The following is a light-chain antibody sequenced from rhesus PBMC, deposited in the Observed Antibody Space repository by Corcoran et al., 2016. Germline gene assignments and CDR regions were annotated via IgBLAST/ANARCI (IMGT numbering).Light chain of an antibody. J-gene: IGLJ3*01. CDR2: DVT. CDR1: SSDVGAYNY. CDR3: CSYSTSKTLL. Sequence: QSAPTQPPSVSGSPGQSVTISCTGTSSDVGAYNYVSWYQHHPGKPPKLMIYDVTKRPSGVADRFSGSKSYNTASLTISGLQAEDEADYYCCSYSTSKTLLFGGGTRLTVL. V-gene: IGLV2S7*01.